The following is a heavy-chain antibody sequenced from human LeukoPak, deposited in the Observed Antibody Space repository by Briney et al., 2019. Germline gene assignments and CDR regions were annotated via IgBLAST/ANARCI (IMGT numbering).Heavy chain of an antibody. D-gene: IGHD3-16*01. CDR3: ASDGGRVGGNGFDY. CDR2: IGTAGDT. J-gene: IGHJ4*02. V-gene: IGHV3-13*01. CDR1: GFTFSSYD. Sequence: GGSLRLSCAASGFTFSSYDMHWVRQATGKGLEWVSAIGTAGDTYYPGSVKGRFTISRENAKNSLYLQMNSLRAGDTAVYYCASDGGRVGGNGFDYWGQGTLVTVSS.